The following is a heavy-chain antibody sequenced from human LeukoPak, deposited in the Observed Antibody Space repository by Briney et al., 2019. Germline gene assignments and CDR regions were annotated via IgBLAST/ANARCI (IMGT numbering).Heavy chain of an antibody. D-gene: IGHD6-19*01. V-gene: IGHV3-23*01. J-gene: IGHJ4*02. CDR3: AKDSSGWYPDPSDY. CDR1: GFTFSNYA. CDR2: ISGSGGST. Sequence: GGSLRLSCAASGFTFSNYAMGWVRQAPGKGLEWVSAISGSGGSTYYADSVKGRFNISRENSKITLYLQMNRLRAEDTAVYYCAKDSSGWYPDPSDYCGQGTLVTVSS.